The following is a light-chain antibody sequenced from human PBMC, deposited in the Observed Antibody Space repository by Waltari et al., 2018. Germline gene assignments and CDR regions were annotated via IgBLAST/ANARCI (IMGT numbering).Light chain of an antibody. CDR2: DRH. CDR1: SSNIENNY. J-gene: IGLJ1*01. V-gene: IGLV1-51*01. CDR3: ATWDSSLSAGV. Sequence: QSVLTQPPSVSAAPGQKVTISCSGSSSNIENNYVSWYQQLPGTAPKLLIYDRHKRPSGIPDRFSGSKSGTSATLGITGLQTGDEADYYCATWDSSLSAGVFGTGTKVTVL.